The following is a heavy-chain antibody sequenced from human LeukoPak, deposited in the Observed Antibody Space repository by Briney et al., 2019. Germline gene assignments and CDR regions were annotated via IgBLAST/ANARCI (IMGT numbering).Heavy chain of an antibody. D-gene: IGHD1-26*01. Sequence: SETLSLTCTVSGGSIGDYYWSWIREPPGKGLEWIGYIHHSGNTNYNPSLKSRVSMSVDTSKNQFSLKLSSVTVADTAVYYCARDALSFSGSYQTNNWLDPWGQGALVTVSS. CDR1: GGSIGDYY. V-gene: IGHV4-59*01. J-gene: IGHJ5*02. CDR2: IHHSGNT. CDR3: ARDALSFSGSYQTNNWLDP.